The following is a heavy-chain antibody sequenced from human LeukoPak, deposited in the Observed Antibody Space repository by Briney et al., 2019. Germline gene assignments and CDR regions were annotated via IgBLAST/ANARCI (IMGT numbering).Heavy chain of an antibody. CDR3: AKSFGYSRSWFDY. D-gene: IGHD1-26*01. V-gene: IGHV3-23*01. J-gene: IGHJ4*02. Sequence: GGSLRHSCAASGFTFSSYAMSWARQAPGKGLEWVSGISGNGGGTYYADSVKGRFTISRDNSKNTLYLQMNSLRAEDTAVYYCAKSFGYSRSWFDYWGQGPALTVSS. CDR1: GFTFSSYA. CDR2: ISGNGGGT.